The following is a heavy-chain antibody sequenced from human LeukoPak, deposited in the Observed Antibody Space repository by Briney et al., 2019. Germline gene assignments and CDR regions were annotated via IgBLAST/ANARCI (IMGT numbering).Heavy chain of an antibody. CDR1: GFIFGDYG. CDR2: ISSSSTYI. J-gene: IGHJ4*02. CDR3: ARVSDDSSGYWKYYFDY. D-gene: IGHD3-22*01. V-gene: IGHV3-21*01. Sequence: PGGSLRLSCTVSGFIFGDYGMTWFRQAPGKGLEWVSSISSSSTYIYYADSVQGRFTISRDNAKNSLYLQMSSLRAEDTAVYYCARVSDDSSGYWKYYFDYWGQGTLVTVSS.